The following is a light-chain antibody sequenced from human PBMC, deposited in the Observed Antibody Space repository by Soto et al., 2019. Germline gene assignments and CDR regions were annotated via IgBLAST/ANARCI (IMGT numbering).Light chain of an antibody. Sequence: DIQMTQSPSSVSASVGDRVTITCRASQDISSWLAWYQQKPGIAPKLLIYAASSLQSGVPSRFSGSGSGTDFTLTISSLQSEDVATYYCQQANSFPLTFGGGTKVEMK. CDR1: QDISSW. J-gene: IGKJ4*01. V-gene: IGKV1-12*01. CDR3: QQANSFPLT. CDR2: AAS.